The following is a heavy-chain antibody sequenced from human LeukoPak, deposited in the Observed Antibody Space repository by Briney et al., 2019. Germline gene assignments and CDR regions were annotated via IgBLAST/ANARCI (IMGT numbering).Heavy chain of an antibody. Sequence: GGSLRLSCAASGFSFSSYWMHWVRQAPGKGLVWVSRINSDGRSPTYADSVKGRFTISRDNAKNPLYLQMNSLRAEDTAVYDCARAGSTGANNWFDPWGQGTLVTVSS. CDR1: GFSFSSYW. D-gene: IGHD1-14*01. CDR2: INSDGRSP. J-gene: IGHJ5*02. CDR3: ARAGSTGANNWFDP. V-gene: IGHV3-74*01.